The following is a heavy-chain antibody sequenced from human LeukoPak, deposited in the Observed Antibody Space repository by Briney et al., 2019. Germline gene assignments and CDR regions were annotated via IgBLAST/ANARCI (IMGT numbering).Heavy chain of an antibody. CDR3: ARDLSSSWHLYSFDY. Sequence: SETLSLTCAVYGGSFSGYYWSWIRQPPGKGLEWIGEINHSGSTNYNPSLKSRVTISVDTSKNQFSLKLSSVTAADTAVYYCARDLSSSWHLYSFDYWVQGTLVTVSS. CDR2: INHSGST. D-gene: IGHD6-13*01. J-gene: IGHJ4*02. CDR1: GGSFSGYY. V-gene: IGHV4-34*01.